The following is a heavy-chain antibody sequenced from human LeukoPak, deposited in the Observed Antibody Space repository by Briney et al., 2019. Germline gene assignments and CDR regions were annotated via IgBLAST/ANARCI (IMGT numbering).Heavy chain of an antibody. J-gene: IGHJ6*03. Sequence: GGSLTLSCAASGFTLSDFAMRWVRGGPGRGLEWVATVRVSCNSAYYADTVEGRLTLSRDNSKDTLFLQMNALRAEDTAIYYCAKVVDIPANYWYYYMDVWGKGTSVIVSS. CDR1: GFTLSDFA. V-gene: IGHV3-23*01. CDR3: AKVVDIPANYWYYYMDV. CDR2: VRVSCNSA. D-gene: IGHD2-15*01.